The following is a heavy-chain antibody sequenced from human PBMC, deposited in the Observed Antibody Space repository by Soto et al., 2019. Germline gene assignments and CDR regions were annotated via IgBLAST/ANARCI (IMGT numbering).Heavy chain of an antibody. CDR1: GGSISSYY. V-gene: IGHV4-59*08. D-gene: IGHD1-1*01. CDR3: VRYQLRSRWFDP. J-gene: IGHJ5*02. CDR2: IYYSGST. Sequence: SETLSLTCTVSGGSISSYYWTWIRQPPGKGLEWIGYIYYSGSTNYNPSLGSRVTISVDISKNQFSLILHSMTAADTAVYYCVRYQLRSRWFDPWGQGTLVTVSS.